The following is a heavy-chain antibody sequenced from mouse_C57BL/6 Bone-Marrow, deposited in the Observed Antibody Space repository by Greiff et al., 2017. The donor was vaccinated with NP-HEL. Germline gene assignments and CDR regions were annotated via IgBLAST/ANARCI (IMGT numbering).Heavy chain of an antibody. CDR1: GYTFTDYY. CDR2: IFPGSGST. D-gene: IGHD1-1*01. CDR3: ARRVHYDGSSYDYFDG. V-gene: IGHV1-75*01. J-gene: IGHJ2*01. Sequence: VQRVESGPELVKPGASVKISCKASGYTFTDYYINWVKQRPGQGLEWIGWIFPGSGSTYYIEKFKGKATLTVDKSSSTAYMLLSSLTSEDAEVYFCARRVHYDGSSYDYFDGWGKGTTLSVSS.